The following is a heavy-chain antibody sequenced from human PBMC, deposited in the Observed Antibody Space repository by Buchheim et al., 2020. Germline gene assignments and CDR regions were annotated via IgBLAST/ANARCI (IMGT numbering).Heavy chain of an antibody. CDR3: PTAPGFYDSAPFDF. J-gene: IGHJ4*02. V-gene: IGHV3-15*01. D-gene: IGHD3-22*01. CDR2: IKSKTDGGTT. CDR1: GFTFSSAW. Sequence: EVQLVESGGGLVNPGGSLRLSCAVSGFTFSSAWMSWVRQSPGKGLEWVGLIKSKTDGGTTDYAAPVKGRFTISRDDSENTLYLQMSNLKTEDTAVYYCPTAPGFYDSAPFDFWGQGT.